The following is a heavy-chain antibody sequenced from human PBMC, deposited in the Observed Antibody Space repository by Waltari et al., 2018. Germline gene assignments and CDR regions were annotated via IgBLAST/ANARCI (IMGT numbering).Heavy chain of an antibody. V-gene: IGHV3-74*01. CDR1: GFTFSGYW. Sequence: DVQMVESGGGLVQPGGSLRLSCAGSGFTFSGYWLPCVRQAPGKGLVWVSRINSDGSRTTYADSVKGRFTISRDNAKNTLYLQLNSLRVEDTSMYYCARGPSDSTNNFFVGDFWGQGTPVTVSS. CDR3: ARGPSDSTNNFFVGDF. CDR2: INSDGSRT. J-gene: IGHJ4*02. D-gene: IGHD1-26*01.